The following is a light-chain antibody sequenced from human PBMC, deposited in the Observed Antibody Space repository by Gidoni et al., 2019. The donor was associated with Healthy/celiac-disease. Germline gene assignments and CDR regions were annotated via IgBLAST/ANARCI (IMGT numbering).Light chain of an antibody. V-gene: IGKV1-8*01. CDR2: AAS. CDR3: QQYYSYPIT. Sequence: IRMTQSPSSLSASTGDRVTITCRASQGISSYLAWYQQKPGKAPKLLIYAASTLESGVPSRFSGSGSGTDFTLTISCLQSEDFATYYCQQYYSYPITFGQGTRLEIK. CDR1: QGISSY. J-gene: IGKJ5*01.